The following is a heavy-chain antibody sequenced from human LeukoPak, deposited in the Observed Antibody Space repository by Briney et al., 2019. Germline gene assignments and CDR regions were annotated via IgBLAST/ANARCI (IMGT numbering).Heavy chain of an antibody. CDR1: GGSFSGYY. J-gene: IGHJ6*02. Sequence: PSETLSLTCAVYGGSFSGYYWSWIRQPPGKGLEWIGEINHSGSTNYNPSLKSRVTISVDTSKNQFSLKLSSVTAADTAVYYCARDQRGYCSSTSCYAGGYYYYGMDVWGQGTTVTVSS. CDR3: ARDQRGYCSSTSCYAGGYYYYGMDV. D-gene: IGHD2-2*01. V-gene: IGHV4-34*01. CDR2: INHSGST.